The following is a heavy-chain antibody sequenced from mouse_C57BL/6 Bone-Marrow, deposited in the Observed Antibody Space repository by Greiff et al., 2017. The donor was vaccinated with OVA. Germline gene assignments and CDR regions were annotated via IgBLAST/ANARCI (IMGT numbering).Heavy chain of an antibody. V-gene: IGHV1-9*01. D-gene: IGHD1-1*01. CDR1: GYTFTGYW. J-gene: IGHJ1*03. CDR3: ARGRYYYGSSSHWYFDV. Sequence: VKLVESGAELMKPGATVKLSCKATGYTFTGYWIEWVKQRPGHGLEWIGEILPGSGSTNYNEKFKGRATFTADTSSNTAYMQLSSLTTEDSAIYYCARGRYYYGSSSHWYFDVWGTGTTVTVSS. CDR2: ILPGSGST.